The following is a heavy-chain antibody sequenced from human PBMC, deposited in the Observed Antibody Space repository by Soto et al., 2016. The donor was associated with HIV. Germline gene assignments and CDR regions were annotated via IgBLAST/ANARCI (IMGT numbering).Heavy chain of an antibody. CDR1: GYTFTNYY. Sequence: QVQLVQSGAEVKKPGASVKVSCKASGYTFTNYYMHWVRQAPGQGLEWMGIINPSGGSTTYAQKFQGRVTLTRDTSRSTVYMELSSLRSEDTAVYYCAKNKPVIRGMDDYYYYMDVWGKGTTVIVSS. J-gene: IGHJ6*03. CDR3: AKNKPVIRGMDDYYYYMDV. V-gene: IGHV1-46*01. CDR2: INPSGGST. D-gene: IGHD3-10*01.